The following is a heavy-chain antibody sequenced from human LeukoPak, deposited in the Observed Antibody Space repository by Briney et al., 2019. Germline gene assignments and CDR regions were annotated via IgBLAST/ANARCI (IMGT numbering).Heavy chain of an antibody. J-gene: IGHJ1*01. Sequence: SETLSLTCTVSGGSISSYYWSWIRQPPGKGLERIGYIYYSGSTNYNPSLKSRVTISVDTSKIQFSLMLSSVTAADKAVYCCARGVSYYDSSGYHNEYFQHWGQGTLVTVS. CDR3: ARGVSYYDSSGYHNEYFQH. CDR2: IYYSGST. V-gene: IGHV4-59*08. CDR1: GGSISSYY. D-gene: IGHD3-22*01.